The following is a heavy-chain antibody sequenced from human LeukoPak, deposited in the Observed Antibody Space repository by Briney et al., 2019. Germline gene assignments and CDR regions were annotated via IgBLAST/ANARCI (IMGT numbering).Heavy chain of an antibody. J-gene: IGHJ4*02. D-gene: IGHD3-10*01. Sequence: PGGSLRLSCAASGFTFSSYGMHWVRQAPGKGLEWVAVISYDGSNKYYADSVKGRFTISRDNSKNTLYLQMTSLRAEYTAVYYCAKSLVVRGVVISPYDYWGQGTLVTVSS. CDR1: GFTFSSYG. V-gene: IGHV3-30*18. CDR2: ISYDGSNK. CDR3: AKSLVVRGVVISPYDY.